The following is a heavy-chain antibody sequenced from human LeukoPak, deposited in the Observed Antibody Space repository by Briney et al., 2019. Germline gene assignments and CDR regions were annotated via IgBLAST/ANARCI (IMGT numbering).Heavy chain of an antibody. J-gene: IGHJ3*02. V-gene: IGHV4-34*01. D-gene: IGHD6-19*01. Sequence: SETLSLTCAVYGGSFSGYYWSWIRQPPGKGLEWIGEINHSGSTNYNPSLKSRVTISVDTSKNQFSLKLSSVTAADTAVYYCASQAGISGWSNNAFDIWGQGTMVTVSS. CDR1: GGSFSGYY. CDR3: ASQAGISGWSNNAFDI. CDR2: INHSGST.